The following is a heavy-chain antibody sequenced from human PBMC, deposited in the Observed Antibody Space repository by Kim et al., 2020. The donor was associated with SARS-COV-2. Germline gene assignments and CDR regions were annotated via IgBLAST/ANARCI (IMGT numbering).Heavy chain of an antibody. J-gene: IGHJ4*02. Sequence: SETLSLTCTVSGGSVSSGSYFWGWVRQPPGKGLEWIGYVDYSGSTNYNPSLKSRVTLSVDTSKNQFSLRLTSVTAADTAVYFCARLGSVWLYLGHWGQ. CDR2: VDYSGST. V-gene: IGHV4-61*01. CDR1: GGSVSSGSYF. CDR3: ARLGSVWLYLGH. D-gene: IGHD6-19*01.